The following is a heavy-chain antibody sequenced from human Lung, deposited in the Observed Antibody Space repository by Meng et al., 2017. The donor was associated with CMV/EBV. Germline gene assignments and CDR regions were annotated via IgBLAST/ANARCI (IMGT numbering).Heavy chain of an antibody. J-gene: IGHJ2*01. CDR2: INPNSGGA. D-gene: IGHD3-16*01. CDR1: GYTFTGYY. Sequence: VQVGESGAVVKKPGASVKVSCQASGYTFTGYYMHWVRPAPGQGLEWMGWINPNSGGANYAQKFQGRVTMTRDTSISTAYMELSRLRSDDTAVYYCAREGLVGDLRYFDLWGRGTLVTVSS. V-gene: IGHV1-2*02. CDR3: AREGLVGDLRYFDL.